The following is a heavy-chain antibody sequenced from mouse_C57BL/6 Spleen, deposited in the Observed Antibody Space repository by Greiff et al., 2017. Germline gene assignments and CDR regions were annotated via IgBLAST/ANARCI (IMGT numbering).Heavy chain of an antibody. D-gene: IGHD4-1*02. J-gene: IGHJ3*01. CDR3: ASFFNWPWFAY. CDR1: GYSITSGYY. V-gene: IGHV3-6*01. CDR2: ISYDGSN. Sequence: ESGPGLVKPSQSLSLTCSVTGYSITSGYYWNWIRQFPGNKLEWMGYISYDGSNNYNPSLKNRISITRDTSKNQFFLKLNSVTTEDTATDYCASFFNWPWFAYWGQGTLVTVSA.